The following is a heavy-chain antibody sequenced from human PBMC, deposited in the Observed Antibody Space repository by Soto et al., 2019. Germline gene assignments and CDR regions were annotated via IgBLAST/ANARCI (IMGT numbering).Heavy chain of an antibody. D-gene: IGHD3-10*01. CDR2: ISWDGGST. J-gene: IGHJ4*02. Sequence: GGSLRLSCAASGFTFDDYTMHWVRQAPGKGLGWVSLISWDGGSTYYADSVKGRFTISRDNSKNSLYLQMNSLRTEDTALYYCAKDTLYGSGSYHYFDYWGQGTLVTVSS. CDR1: GFTFDDYT. CDR3: AKDTLYGSGSYHYFDY. V-gene: IGHV3-43*01.